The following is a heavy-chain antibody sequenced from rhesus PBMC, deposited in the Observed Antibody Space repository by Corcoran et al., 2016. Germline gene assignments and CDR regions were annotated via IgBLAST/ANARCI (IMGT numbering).Heavy chain of an antibody. V-gene: IGHV4-106*01. CDR1: GGSISDVYY. CDR2: IYGSGRGT. J-gene: IGHJ4*01. CDR3: ARGAGSNYGNDDFDY. Sequence: QVQLQASGPGLVKPSETLSLTFAVSGGSISDVYYWSWIRQPPGKGLEWIGYIYGSGRGTNYSPSLKNRVTISIDTAKNQFSLKLSAVTAADTAGYYCARGAGSNYGNDDFDYWGQGVLVTVSS. D-gene: IGHD4-29*01.